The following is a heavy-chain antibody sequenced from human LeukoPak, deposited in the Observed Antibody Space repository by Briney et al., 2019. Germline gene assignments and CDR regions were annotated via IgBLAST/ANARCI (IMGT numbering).Heavy chain of an antibody. CDR1: GFTFSSYS. V-gene: IGHV3-48*01. CDR3: AREKRITIFGVVTLDY. Sequence: GGSLRLSCAASGFTFSSYSMNWVRQALGKGLEWVSYISSSSSTIYYADSVKGRFTISRDNAKNSLYLQMNSLRAEDTAVYYCAREKRITIFGVVTLDYWGQGTLVTVSS. CDR2: ISSSSSTI. D-gene: IGHD3-3*01. J-gene: IGHJ4*02.